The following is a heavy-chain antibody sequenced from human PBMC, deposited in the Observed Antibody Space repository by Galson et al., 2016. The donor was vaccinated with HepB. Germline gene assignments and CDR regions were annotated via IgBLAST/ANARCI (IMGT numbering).Heavy chain of an antibody. V-gene: IGHV3-7*03. CDR3: ALYYYDSTGFVEYFQH. D-gene: IGHD3-22*01. J-gene: IGHJ1*01. CDR1: GFTFGSVW. Sequence: SLRLSCATSGFTFGSVWMSWVRQAPGKGLEWVANIKPDGSERYYVDSLKGRFTISRDSAENSLNLQMNNLRAEDTAVYFCALYYYDSTGFVEYFQHWGQGTRVTGSS. CDR2: IKPDGSER.